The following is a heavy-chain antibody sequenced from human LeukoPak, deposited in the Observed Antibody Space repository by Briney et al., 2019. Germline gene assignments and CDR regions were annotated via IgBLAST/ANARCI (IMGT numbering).Heavy chain of an antibody. V-gene: IGHV3-30*03. J-gene: IGHJ4*02. D-gene: IGHD4-11*01. CDR3: CSATSMTTVTTDY. CDR2: ISYDGSNT. CDR1: EFTFGDYG. Sequence: PGGSLRLSCAASEFTFGDYGMHWVRQTPAKGLEWLAVISYDGSNTYYADSVKGRFSISRDNSKNTVYLVLNDLRTEDSAIYYCCSATSMTTVTTDYRGQGTLVSVSS.